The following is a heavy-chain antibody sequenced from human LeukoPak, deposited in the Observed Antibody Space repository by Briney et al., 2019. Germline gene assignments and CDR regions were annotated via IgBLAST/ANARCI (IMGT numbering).Heavy chain of an antibody. J-gene: IGHJ4*02. Sequence: PSQTLSLTCAVSGGSISSGGYSWSWIRQPPGKGLEWIGYIYHSGSTYYNPSLKSRVTISVDRSKNQFSLKLSSVTAEDTAVYYCAKAVVVRGYFDYWGQGILVTVSS. CDR2: IYHSGST. D-gene: IGHD3-10*01. V-gene: IGHV4-30-2*01. CDR3: AKAVVVRGYFDY. CDR1: GGSISSGGYS.